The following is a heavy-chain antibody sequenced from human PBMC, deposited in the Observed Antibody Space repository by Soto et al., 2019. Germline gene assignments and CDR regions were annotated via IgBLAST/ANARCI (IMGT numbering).Heavy chain of an antibody. CDR2: IFYSGNT. J-gene: IGHJ5*02. Sequence: QVQLQESGPGLVKPSQTLSLTCTVSGGSISSGGYYWSWIRQHPEKGLEWIGYIFYSGNTYYNPSLKSRVTISVDTSKNQFSLKLSSVTAAETAVYYCARDSDYYGSGSYYNLGWFDPWGQGTLVTVSS. V-gene: IGHV4-31*03. CDR1: GGSISSGGYY. D-gene: IGHD3-10*01. CDR3: ARDSDYYGSGSYYNLGWFDP.